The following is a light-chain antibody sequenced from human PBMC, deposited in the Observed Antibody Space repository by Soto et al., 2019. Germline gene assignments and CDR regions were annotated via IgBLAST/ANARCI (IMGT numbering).Light chain of an antibody. J-gene: IGKJ2*01. Sequence: VVLTQSPGTLSVSPGEGVTLSCRASQSVGNSMAWYQQKPGQAPRLLIFGASTRVTGIPARFSGSGSRTEFTLTITSLQSDDFAVYYCQQYNNWPEYPFGPGTKLEIK. V-gene: IGKV3-15*01. CDR1: QSVGNS. CDR3: QQYNNWPEYP. CDR2: GAS.